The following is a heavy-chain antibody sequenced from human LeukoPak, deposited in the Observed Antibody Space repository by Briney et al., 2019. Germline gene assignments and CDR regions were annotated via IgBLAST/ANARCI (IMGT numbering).Heavy chain of an antibody. CDR1: GFTFSDYV. J-gene: IGHJ4*02. CDR2: ISGSGDYT. Sequence: GGSLRLSCAASGFTFSDYVMSWVRQAPGKGLEWVAGISGSGDYTYYTDSVKGRFPIFRDNSKNTLFLQMNNLRVDDTAVYYCAREGASVGTYYSDYWGQGSLVLVSS. V-gene: IGHV3-23*01. CDR3: AREGASVGTYYSDY. D-gene: IGHD2-21*02.